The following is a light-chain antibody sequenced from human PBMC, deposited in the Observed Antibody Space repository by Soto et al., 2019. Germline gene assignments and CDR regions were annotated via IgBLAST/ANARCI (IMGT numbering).Light chain of an antibody. CDR1: QRVNSSY. CDR2: GAS. V-gene: IGKV3-20*01. Sequence: VLTQSPATLHLSPGEGATLSCRASQRVNSSYLALYQQKPGQAPRLLISGASDRATPVPARVSGRGYGTDFTLTTSRLKTEDCAVDYCQQYFNSPSTFGQGTQLQIK. CDR3: QQYFNSPST. J-gene: IGKJ2*01.